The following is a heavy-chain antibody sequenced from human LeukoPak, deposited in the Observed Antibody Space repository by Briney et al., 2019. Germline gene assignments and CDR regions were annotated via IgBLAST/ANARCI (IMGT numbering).Heavy chain of an antibody. V-gene: IGHV4-4*02. Sequence: PSETLSLTCAVSGGSISSSNWWSWVRQPPGKGLEWIGEIFHSGRTNYNPSLKSRLIMSVDKSKNQFSLKLSSVTAADTAVYYCARGPYDILTGRDAFDIWGQGTMVTVSS. J-gene: IGHJ3*02. D-gene: IGHD3-9*01. CDR3: ARGPYDILTGRDAFDI. CDR1: GGSISSSNW. CDR2: IFHSGRT.